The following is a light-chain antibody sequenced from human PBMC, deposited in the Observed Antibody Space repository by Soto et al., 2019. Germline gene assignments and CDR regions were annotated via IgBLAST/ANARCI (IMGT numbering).Light chain of an antibody. CDR1: NSDIGGYDY. J-gene: IGLJ2*01. V-gene: IGLV2-14*01. Sequence: QSALTQPASVSGSPGQSITISCTGTNSDIGGYDYVSWFQQNPGKAPKLIIYEVGNRPPGVSNRFSGSKSGNTASLTVSGLQAEDEADYYCSSYASFSTVVFGGGTRSPS. CDR3: SSYASFSTVV. CDR2: EVG.